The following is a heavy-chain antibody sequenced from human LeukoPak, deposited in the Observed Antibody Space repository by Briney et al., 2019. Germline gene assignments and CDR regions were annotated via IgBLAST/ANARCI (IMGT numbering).Heavy chain of an antibody. J-gene: IGHJ4*02. CDR3: ARIPTSGYGYLATPADY. V-gene: IGHV4-34*01. Sequence: PSETLSLTCAVYGGSFSVYYWNWIRQPPGKGLEWIGEINHSGSTNYNPSLKSRVTISVDTSKNQFSLKLSSVTAADTAVYYCARIPTSGYGYLATPADYWGQGTLVTVSS. D-gene: IGHD5-18*01. CDR1: GGSFSVYY. CDR2: INHSGST.